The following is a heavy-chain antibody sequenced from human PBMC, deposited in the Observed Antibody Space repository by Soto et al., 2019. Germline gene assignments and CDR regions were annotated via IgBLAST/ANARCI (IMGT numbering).Heavy chain of an antibody. Sequence: QVQLVESGGGVVQPGRSPRLSCAASGFTFSSYAMHWVRQAPGKGLEWVAVTSYDGSSIQYADSVKGRFTISRDNSKNTLYLQMNSLRTEDTAMYYCARPYSSGWYWFDYWGQGTQVTVSS. CDR1: GFTFSSYA. D-gene: IGHD6-19*01. CDR2: TSYDGSSI. CDR3: ARPYSSGWYWFDY. V-gene: IGHV3-30-3*01. J-gene: IGHJ4*02.